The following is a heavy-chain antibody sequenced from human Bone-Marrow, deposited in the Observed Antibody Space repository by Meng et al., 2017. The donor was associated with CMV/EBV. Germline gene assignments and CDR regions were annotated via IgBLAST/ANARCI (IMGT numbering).Heavy chain of an antibody. J-gene: IGHJ4*02. CDR2: IYSDGIST. CDR1: GINLNTYW. D-gene: IGHD5-24*01. V-gene: IGHV3-74*01. Sequence: GGPLRLSCAVSGINLNTYWMHWVRQVPGKGLVWLSRIYSDGISTRYADSVKGRFTISRDNSKNTLYLQMNSLRAEDTAVYYCARMRDDYCDYWGQGTLVTVSS. CDR3: ARMRDDYCDY.